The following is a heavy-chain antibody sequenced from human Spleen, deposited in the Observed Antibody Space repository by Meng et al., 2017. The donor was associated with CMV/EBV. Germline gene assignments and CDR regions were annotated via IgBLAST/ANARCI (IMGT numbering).Heavy chain of an antibody. CDR3: ARVIGYCSSTSCYMGDY. Sequence: YTFTRCDIHWVRQATGQGLDWMGWISAYNGNTNYAQKLQGRVTMTTDTSTSTAYMELRSLRSDDTAVYYCARVIGYCSSTSCYMGDYWGQGTLVTVSS. D-gene: IGHD2-2*02. CDR2: ISAYNGNT. CDR1: YTFTRCD. J-gene: IGHJ4*02. V-gene: IGHV1-18*01.